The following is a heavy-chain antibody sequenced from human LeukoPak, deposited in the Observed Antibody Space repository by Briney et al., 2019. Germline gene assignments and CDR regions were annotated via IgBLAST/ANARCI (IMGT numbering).Heavy chain of an antibody. CDR1: RFTFDDYG. J-gene: IGHJ4*02. D-gene: IGHD6-19*01. CDR3: ARDLGESSGWYDLFDY. Sequence: GGSLRLSCAASRFTFDDYGMSWVRQAPGKELEWVSGINWNGGSTGYADYVKGPFTISRDNAKTSLYLQMNSLGAEDTALYYCARDLGESSGWYDLFDYWGQGTLVTVSS. CDR2: INWNGGST. V-gene: IGHV3-20*04.